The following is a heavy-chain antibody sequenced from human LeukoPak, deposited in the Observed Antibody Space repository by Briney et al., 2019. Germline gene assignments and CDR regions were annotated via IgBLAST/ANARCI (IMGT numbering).Heavy chain of an antibody. V-gene: IGHV4-59*01. Sequence: SETLSLTCSVSGGSFSSYYWSWIRQPPGRGLEWIGYFYYSGTTNYNPSLRSRVTISVDTSKNQFPPKLTSVTAADTAVYYCARDRDGSLFFDFWGQGTLVTVSS. J-gene: IGHJ4*02. CDR3: ARDRDGSLFFDF. CDR2: FYYSGTT. D-gene: IGHD5-24*01. CDR1: GGSFSSYY.